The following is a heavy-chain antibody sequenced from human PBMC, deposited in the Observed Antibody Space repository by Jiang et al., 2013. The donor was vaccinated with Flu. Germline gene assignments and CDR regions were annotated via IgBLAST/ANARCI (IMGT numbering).Heavy chain of an antibody. CDR1: TFTRYA. CDR3: AREGEGAYYYYGMDV. D-gene: IGHD3-16*01. V-gene: IGHV7-4-1*02. J-gene: IGHJ6*02. Sequence: TFTRYAMNWVRQAPGQGLEWMGWINTKTGNPTYAQGFTGQFVFSLDTSVSTTYLQISRLKAEDTAVYYCAREGEGAYYYYGMDVWGQGTTVVVSS. CDR2: INTKTGNP.